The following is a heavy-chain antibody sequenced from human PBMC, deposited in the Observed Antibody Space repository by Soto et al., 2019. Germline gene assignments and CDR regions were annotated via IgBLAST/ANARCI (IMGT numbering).Heavy chain of an antibody. D-gene: IGHD3-22*01. Sequence: GGSLRLSCAASGFTFSSYSMNWVRQAPGKGLEWVSSISSSSSYIYYADSVKGRFTISRDNAKNSLYLQMNSLRAEDTAVYYCARAITYYYDSSGYSFDYWGQGTLVTVSS. V-gene: IGHV3-21*01. J-gene: IGHJ4*02. CDR2: ISSSSSYI. CDR3: ARAITYYYDSSGYSFDY. CDR1: GFTFSSYS.